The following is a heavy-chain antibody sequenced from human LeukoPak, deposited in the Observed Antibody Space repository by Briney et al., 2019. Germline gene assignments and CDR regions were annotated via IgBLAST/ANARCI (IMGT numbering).Heavy chain of an antibody. V-gene: IGHV1-69*05. CDR2: IIPTFKTA. CDR1: GGTFSSYG. J-gene: IGHJ6*03. CDR3: AGSPGSGSYYYYMDV. Sequence: SVKVSCKASGGTFSSYGISWVRQAPGQGLERVGGIIPTFKTANYAQNCQGRVTITTDESTSTAYMEPSSLRSEDTAVYYCAGSPGSGSYYYYMDVWGKGTTVTVSS. D-gene: IGHD3-10*01.